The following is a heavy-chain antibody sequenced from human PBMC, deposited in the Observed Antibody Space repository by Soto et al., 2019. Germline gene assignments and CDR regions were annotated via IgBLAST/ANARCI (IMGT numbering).Heavy chain of an antibody. D-gene: IGHD1-26*01. CDR3: AKGSIVGATKDWFDP. J-gene: IGHJ5*02. CDR2: ISYDGSSK. CDR1: GFTFSSYG. Sequence: QVQLVESGGGVVQPGRSLRLSCAASGFTFSSYGMYWVRQAPGKGLEWVAVISYDGSSKYYVDSVKGRLTISRDNSENTLYLQMNSLRAEDTAVYYCAKGSIVGATKDWFDPWGQGTLVTVSS. V-gene: IGHV3-30*18.